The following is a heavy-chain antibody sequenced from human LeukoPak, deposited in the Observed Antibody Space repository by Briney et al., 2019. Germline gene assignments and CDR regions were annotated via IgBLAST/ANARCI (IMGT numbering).Heavy chain of an antibody. D-gene: IGHD6-13*01. J-gene: IGHJ4*02. Sequence: PGGSLRLSCAASGFTFGSYAMSWVRQAPGKGLEWVSAISGSGGSTYYADSVKGRFTISRDNSKNTLYLQMNSLRAEDTAVYYCAKSLAAAGVCFDYWGQGTLVTVSS. CDR2: ISGSGGST. CDR1: GFTFGSYA. V-gene: IGHV3-23*01. CDR3: AKSLAAAGVCFDY.